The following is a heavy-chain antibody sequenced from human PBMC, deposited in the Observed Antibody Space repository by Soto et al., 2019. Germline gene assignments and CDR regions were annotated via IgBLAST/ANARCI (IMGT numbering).Heavy chain of an antibody. D-gene: IGHD6-13*01. CDR2: ISYDGSNK. J-gene: IGHJ4*02. CDR1: GFTFSSYG. Sequence: QVQLVESGGGVVQPGRSLRLSCAASGFTFSSYGIHWVRQAPGKGLEWVSVISYDGSNKYYADSVKGRFTISRDNSKNTLYLQMNSLRAEDTAVYYCAKDVSQYSSSWAWYFDYWGQGTLVTVSS. V-gene: IGHV3-30*18. CDR3: AKDVSQYSSSWAWYFDY.